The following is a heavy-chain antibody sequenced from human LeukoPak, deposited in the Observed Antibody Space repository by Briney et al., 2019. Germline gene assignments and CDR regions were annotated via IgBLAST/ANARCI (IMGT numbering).Heavy chain of an antibody. CDR1: RFTFSSYE. V-gene: IGHV3-48*03. D-gene: IGHD2-15*01. Sequence: PGGSLRLSCAASRFTFSSYEMNWVRQAPGKGLEWVSYISSSGSSIYYADSVKGRFTISRDNAKNSLYLQMNSLRAEDTAVYYCASSPRYCSGGSCYSTPFDYWGQGTLVTVSS. CDR2: ISSSGSSI. J-gene: IGHJ4*02. CDR3: ASSPRYCSGGSCYSTPFDY.